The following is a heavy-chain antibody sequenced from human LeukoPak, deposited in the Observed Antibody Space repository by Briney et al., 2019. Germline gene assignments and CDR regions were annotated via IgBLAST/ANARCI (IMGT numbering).Heavy chain of an antibody. Sequence: PGGSLRLSCAASGFTFSSYSMNWVRQAPGKGLEWVSAISGSGGSTYYADSVKGRFTISRDNSKNTLYLQMNSLRAEDTAVYYCAKANYYDSSGHFDYWGQGTLVTASS. CDR2: ISGSGGST. CDR1: GFTFSSYS. CDR3: AKANYYDSSGHFDY. D-gene: IGHD3-22*01. V-gene: IGHV3-23*01. J-gene: IGHJ4*02.